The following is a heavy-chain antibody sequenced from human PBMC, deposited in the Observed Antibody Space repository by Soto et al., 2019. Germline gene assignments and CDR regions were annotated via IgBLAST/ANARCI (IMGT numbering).Heavy chain of an antibody. J-gene: IGHJ2*01. D-gene: IGHD6-19*01. CDR3: ASTPQQWLVYWYFDL. CDR1: GFTFSSYS. CDR2: ISSSSSYI. V-gene: IGHV3-21*01. Sequence: EVQLVESGGGLVKLGGSLRLSCAASGFTFSSYSMNWVRQAPGKGLEWVSSISSSSSYIYYADSVKGRFTISRDNAKNSLYLQMNSLRAEDTAVYYCASTPQQWLVYWYFDLWGRGTLVTVSS.